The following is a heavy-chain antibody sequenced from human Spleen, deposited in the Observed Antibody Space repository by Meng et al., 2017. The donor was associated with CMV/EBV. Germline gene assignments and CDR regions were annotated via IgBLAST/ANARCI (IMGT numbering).Heavy chain of an antibody. V-gene: IGHV1-69*01. D-gene: IGHD1-1*01. CDR1: GGTFSSYG. CDR2: IIPLFGTA. CDR3: ARDLGFSNGYFGS. Sequence: QGRWVQCGAEVKKPGSSVNVSCKASGGTFSSYGVSWVRQAPGQGLEWVGGIIPLFGTANYAQKFQGRVTIIADEYTNTAYMELRSLRSEDTAVYYCARDLGFSNGYFGSWGQGTLVTVSS. J-gene: IGHJ4*02.